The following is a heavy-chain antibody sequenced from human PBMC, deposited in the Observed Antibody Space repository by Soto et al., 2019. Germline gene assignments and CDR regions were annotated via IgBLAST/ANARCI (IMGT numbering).Heavy chain of an antibody. Sequence: SETLSLTCAVYGGSFSGYYWSWIRQPPGKGLEWIGEINHSGSTNYNPSLKSRVTISVDTSKNQFSLKLSSVTAADTAVYYCASQRVNRDIVVVPAAIRGGYYYYGMDVWGQGTTVTVSS. J-gene: IGHJ6*02. V-gene: IGHV4-34*01. CDR2: INHSGST. D-gene: IGHD2-2*02. CDR1: GGSFSGYY. CDR3: ASQRVNRDIVVVPAAIRGGYYYYGMDV.